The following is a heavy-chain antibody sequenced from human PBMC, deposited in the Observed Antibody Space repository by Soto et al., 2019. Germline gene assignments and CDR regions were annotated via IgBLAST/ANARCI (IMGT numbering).Heavy chain of an antibody. V-gene: IGHV3-30-3*01. Sequence: PGGSLRLSCAASGFTFNSYAMHWVRQAPGEGLKWVAVISYDGSNKYYADSVKGRFTISRDNSKNTVYLQMDSLRGEDTAVYYCASSKLPRSTDDSSGYYFLSFDYWGQGTLVTVSS. J-gene: IGHJ4*02. CDR2: ISYDGSNK. CDR1: GFTFNSYA. D-gene: IGHD3-22*01. CDR3: ASSKLPRSTDDSSGYYFLSFDY.